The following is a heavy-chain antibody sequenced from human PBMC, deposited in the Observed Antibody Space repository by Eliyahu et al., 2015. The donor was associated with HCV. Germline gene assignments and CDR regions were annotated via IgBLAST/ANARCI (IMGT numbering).Heavy chain of an antibody. J-gene: IGHJ6*02. CDR2: ISDSGDTT. V-gene: IGHV3-23*04. D-gene: IGHD6-13*01. Sequence: EVQLVESGGGLVQPGGSLRLSCAASGFTFSXYAMXWVRXAPGKGLEWVSTISDSGDTTYYADSVKGRFTISRDNSKNTLYLQMNSLRAEDTAVYYCAKEAHGSSWYRSGYFYFYGMDVWGQGTTVTVSS. CDR1: GFTFSXYA. CDR3: AKEAHGSSWYRSGYFYFYGMDV.